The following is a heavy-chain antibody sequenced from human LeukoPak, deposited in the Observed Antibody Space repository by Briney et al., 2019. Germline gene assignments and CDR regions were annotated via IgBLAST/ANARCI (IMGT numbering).Heavy chain of an antibody. CDR2: ISRDGSST. CDR3: AKVYSYGNNYFDY. D-gene: IGHD5-18*01. CDR1: GFTFSNDW. Sequence: GGSLRLSCAASGFTFSNDWMHWVRQAPGKGLVWVSRISRDGSSTLYADSVKGRFTISRDNAKNSLYLQMNSLRAEDTALYYCAKVYSYGNNYFDYWGQGTLVTVSS. V-gene: IGHV3-74*03. J-gene: IGHJ4*02.